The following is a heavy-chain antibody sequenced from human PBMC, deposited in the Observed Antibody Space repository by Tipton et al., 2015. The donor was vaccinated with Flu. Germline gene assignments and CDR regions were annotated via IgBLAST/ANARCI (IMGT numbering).Heavy chain of an antibody. CDR2: IFHSGTT. CDR1: GGSVSSSDFY. V-gene: IGHV4-39*07. J-gene: IGHJ4*02. CDR3: TRQVEAATRSSS. Sequence: TLSLTCTVSGGSVSSSDFYWGWVRQPPGKGPEWIGSIFHSGTTYYDLSLQSRVTISLDTSKNQFSLKMKPVAVADTAVYYCTRQVEAATRSSSWGQGTLVTV. D-gene: IGHD2-15*01.